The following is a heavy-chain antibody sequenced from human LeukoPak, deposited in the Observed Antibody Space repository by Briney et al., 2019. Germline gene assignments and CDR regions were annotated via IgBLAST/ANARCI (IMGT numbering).Heavy chain of an antibody. CDR1: GYTFTSYG. CDR2: ISAYNGNT. Sequence: AASVTVSCKASGYTFTSYGISWVRQAPGQGLEWMGWISAYNGNTNYAQKLQGRVTMTTDTSTSTAYMELRSLRSDDTAVYYCARVGGIAVAGTLDYYYGMDVWGQGTTVTVSS. V-gene: IGHV1-18*01. D-gene: IGHD6-19*01. CDR3: ARVGGIAVAGTLDYYYGMDV. J-gene: IGHJ6*02.